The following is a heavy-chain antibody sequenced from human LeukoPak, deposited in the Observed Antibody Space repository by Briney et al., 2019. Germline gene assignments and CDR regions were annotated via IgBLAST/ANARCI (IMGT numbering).Heavy chain of an antibody. Sequence: PGGSLRLSCVASGLTFSNYAMSWVRQAPGKGLEWLSTIRGSGDSTFYADSVKGRFTISRDNSKNTLYLQMDSLGADDTAVYYCAKDVTARGAYDDYWGQGTLVTVSS. J-gene: IGHJ4*02. CDR2: IRGSGDST. V-gene: IGHV3-23*01. CDR3: AKDVTARGAYDDY. D-gene: IGHD5-12*01. CDR1: GLTFSNYA.